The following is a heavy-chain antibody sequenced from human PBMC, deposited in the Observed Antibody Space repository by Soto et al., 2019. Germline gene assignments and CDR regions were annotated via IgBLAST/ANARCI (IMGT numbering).Heavy chain of an antibody. CDR1: GGSFSGYY. CDR2: INHRGST. CDR3: AREKITGLFDY. Sequence: SETLSLTCAVYGGSFSGYYWTWIRQPPGTGLEWIGEINHRGSTNYNPSLKSRITISVDTSKNQFSLKLTSVTAADTAVYYCAREKITGLFDYWGQGTLVTVSS. D-gene: IGHD2-8*02. J-gene: IGHJ4*02. V-gene: IGHV4-34*01.